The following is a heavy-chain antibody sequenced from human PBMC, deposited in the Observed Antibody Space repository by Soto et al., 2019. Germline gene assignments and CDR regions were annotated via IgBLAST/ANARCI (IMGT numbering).Heavy chain of an antibody. CDR1: GNTVTSYD. Sequence: VASVKVSCKASGNTVTSYDINWVRQATGHGLEWMGWINPNSGNIGYAQKFQGRVTMTRDTAIRTAYMEVSRLRSDDTAVYYCARGRASGSYYLLDYWGKGPLVTVSS. J-gene: IGHJ4*02. D-gene: IGHD3-10*01. CDR2: INPNSGNI. CDR3: ARGRASGSYYLLDY. V-gene: IGHV1-8*01.